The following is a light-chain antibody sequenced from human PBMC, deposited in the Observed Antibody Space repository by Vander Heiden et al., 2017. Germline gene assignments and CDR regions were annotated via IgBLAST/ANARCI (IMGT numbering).Light chain of an antibody. CDR1: SSDIGGYNY. J-gene: IGLJ3*02. CDR3: TSYRSPNSWV. V-gene: IGLV2-14*03. CDR2: DVS. Sequence: QSALTQPASVSGSPGQSITISCTGTSSDIGGYNYVSWYQHHPGKAPKVMIFDVSNGPSGVSNRFSGFKSGKTASLTISGLQAEDEADYYCTSYRSPNSWVFGGGTKLTVL.